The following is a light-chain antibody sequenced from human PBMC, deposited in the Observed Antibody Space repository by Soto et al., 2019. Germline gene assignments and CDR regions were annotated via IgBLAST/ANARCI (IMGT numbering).Light chain of an antibody. J-gene: IGKJ1*01. CDR1: QSVNIF. CDR2: HAS. CDR3: HHYVGSPWA. Sequence: ELVVTQSPGTLSLSPGERATLSCRASQSVNIFLAWFQQKLGQAPRLLIFHASLRAPGVPDRFSGSGSGTDFTLTITRLEPEDSAVYYCHHYVGSPWAFGQGTRVEIK. V-gene: IGKV3-20*01.